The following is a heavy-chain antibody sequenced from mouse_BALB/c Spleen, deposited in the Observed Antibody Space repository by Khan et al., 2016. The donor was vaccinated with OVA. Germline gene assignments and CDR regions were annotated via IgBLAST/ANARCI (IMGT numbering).Heavy chain of an antibody. CDR1: GYTFTYYV. CDR2: IYPGSDNA. Sequence: VQLQESGPELVKPGASVKMSCKASGYTFTYYVITWVKQRTGQGLEWIGEIYPGSDNAYYNERFKGKATLTADKSSNTTNMQLSSLTSEDSAVYFCARGDGYYVYFDYWGQGTTLTVSS. J-gene: IGHJ2*01. V-gene: IGHV1-81*01. CDR3: ARGDGYYVYFDY. D-gene: IGHD2-3*01.